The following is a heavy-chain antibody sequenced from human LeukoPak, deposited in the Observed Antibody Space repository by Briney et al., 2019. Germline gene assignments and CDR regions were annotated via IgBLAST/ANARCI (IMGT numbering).Heavy chain of an antibody. J-gene: IGHJ5*02. CDR1: GGTFSSYA. V-gene: IGHV1-69*05. Sequence: SVKVSCKASGGTFSSYAISWVRQAPGQGLEWMGRIVPIFGTANYAQKFQGRVTITTDESTSTAYMELSSLRSEDTAVYYCAREGTLWHSSSSYRFDPWGQGTLVTVSS. CDR3: AREGTLWHSSSSYRFDP. CDR2: IVPIFGTA. D-gene: IGHD6-6*01.